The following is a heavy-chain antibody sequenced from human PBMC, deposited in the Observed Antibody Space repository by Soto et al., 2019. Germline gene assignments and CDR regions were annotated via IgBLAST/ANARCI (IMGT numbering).Heavy chain of an antibody. CDR3: AKEARHSS. CDR2: ISETGGST. D-gene: IGHD2-15*01. J-gene: IGHJ5*02. CDR1: GFAFSSYA. Sequence: GGSLRLSCAASGFAFSSYAMSWVRQAPGKGLEWVSTISETGGSTYYTDSVKGRFTISRDTSKNTLYLQMNSLRAEDTALYYCAKEARHSSWGQGNMVTVYS. V-gene: IGHV3-23*01.